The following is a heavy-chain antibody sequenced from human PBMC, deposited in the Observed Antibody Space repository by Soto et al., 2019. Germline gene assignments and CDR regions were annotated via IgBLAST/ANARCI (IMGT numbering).Heavy chain of an antibody. D-gene: IGHD3-22*01. V-gene: IGHV1-3*01. CDR2: INAGNGNT. CDR3: AAYYYDSTSGYYFDY. CDR1: GYTFTSYA. J-gene: IGHJ4*02. Sequence: ASVKVSCKASGYTFTSYAMHWVRQAPGQRLEWMGWINAGNGNTKYSQKFQGRVTITRDTSASTAYMELSSLRSEDTAVYYCAAYYYDSTSGYYFDYWGQGTLVTVSS.